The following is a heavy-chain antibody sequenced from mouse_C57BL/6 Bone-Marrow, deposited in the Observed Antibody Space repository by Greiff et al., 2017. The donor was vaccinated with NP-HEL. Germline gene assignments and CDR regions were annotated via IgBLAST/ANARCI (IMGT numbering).Heavy chain of an antibody. V-gene: IGHV3-6*02. Sequence: ESGPGLVKPSQSLSLTCSVTGYSITSGYYWNWIRQFPGNKLEWMGYISYDGSNNYNPSLKNRISITRDTSKNQFFLKLNSVTTEDTATYYCARGVLAMDYWGQGTSVTVSS. CDR1: GYSITSGYY. CDR2: ISYDGSN. CDR3: ARGVLAMDY. J-gene: IGHJ4*01. D-gene: IGHD2-14*01.